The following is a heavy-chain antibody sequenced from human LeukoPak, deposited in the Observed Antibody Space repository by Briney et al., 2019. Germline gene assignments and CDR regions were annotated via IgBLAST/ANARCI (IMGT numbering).Heavy chain of an antibody. Sequence: ASVRVSCKASGGTFSSYAISWVRQAPGQGLEWMGRIIPIFHTTNYAQKFQGRVPITTEQSTSTAYMELSSLRSEDTAVYYCARDIPGSSGYFNDAFDMWGQGTMVTVSS. J-gene: IGHJ3*02. CDR1: GGTFSSYA. CDR3: ARDIPGSSGYFNDAFDM. D-gene: IGHD3-22*01. V-gene: IGHV1-69*05. CDR2: IIPIFHTT.